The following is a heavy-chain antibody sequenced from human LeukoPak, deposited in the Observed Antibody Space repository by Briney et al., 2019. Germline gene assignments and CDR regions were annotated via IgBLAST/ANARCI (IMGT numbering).Heavy chain of an antibody. Sequence: PGGSLRLSCAASGFTFSSYWMSWVRQAPGKGLEWVSAISGSGGSTYYADSVKGRFTISRDNSKNTLYLQMNSLRAEDTAVYYCAKALMGSSGWYYFDYWGQGTLVTVSS. CDR3: AKALMGSSGWYYFDY. CDR2: ISGSGGST. J-gene: IGHJ4*02. V-gene: IGHV3-23*01. CDR1: GFTFSSYW. D-gene: IGHD6-19*01.